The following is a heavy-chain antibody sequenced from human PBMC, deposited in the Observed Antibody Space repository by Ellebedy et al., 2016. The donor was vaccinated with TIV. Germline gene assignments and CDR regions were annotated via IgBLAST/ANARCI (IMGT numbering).Heavy chain of an antibody. CDR2: IYPGDSDT. D-gene: IGHD6-13*01. CDR3: ARLVRGSSWYRRWFDP. V-gene: IGHV5-51*01. CDR1: GSSFTSYW. J-gene: IGHJ5*02. Sequence: GESLKISXKGSGSSFTSYWIGWVRQMPGKGLEWMGIIYPGDSDTRYSPSFQGHVTISADKSISTAYLQWSSLKASDTAMYYCARLVRGSSWYRRWFDPWGQGTLVTVSS.